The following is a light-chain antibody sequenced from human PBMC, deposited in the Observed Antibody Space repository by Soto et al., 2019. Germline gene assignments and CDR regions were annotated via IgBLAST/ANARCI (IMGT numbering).Light chain of an antibody. CDR3: QQRSSWPLT. J-gene: IGKJ4*01. CDR1: QSVSSY. V-gene: IGKV3-11*01. CDR2: DAS. Sequence: EIVLTQSPATLSLSPGERATLSCRASQSVSSYLAWYQQKPGQAPRLLIYDASNRATGIPARFSGSGSGTDFTLTISGLEPEDFAVYYCQQRSSWPLTFGGGTKVELQ.